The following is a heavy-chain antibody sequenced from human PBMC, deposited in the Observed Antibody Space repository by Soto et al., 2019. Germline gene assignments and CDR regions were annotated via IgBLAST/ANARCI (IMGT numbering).Heavy chain of an antibody. J-gene: IGHJ4*02. CDR2: INPSGGST. CDR1: GYTFSTYY. CDR3: ARYDYNGYYFDY. V-gene: IGHV1-46*01. Sequence: ASVKVSCKASGYTFSTYYMHWVRQAPGQGYEWMGIINPSGGSTTYAQKFQGRVTMTGDTSTTTVYMELSSLKSEDTAVYYCARYDYNGYYFDYWGQGTRVSGSS. D-gene: IGHD4-4*01.